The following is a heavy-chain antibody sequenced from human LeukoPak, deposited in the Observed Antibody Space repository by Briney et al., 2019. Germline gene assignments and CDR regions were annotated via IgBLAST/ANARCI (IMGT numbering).Heavy chain of an antibody. CDR2: IYYSGST. V-gene: IGHV4-39*01. Sequence: PSETLSLTCTVSGGSISSSSYYWGWIRQPPGKGLEWIGSIYYSGSTYYNPSLKSRVTISVGTSKNQFSLKLSSVTAADTAVYYCARKDYGSGSYYQELDYWGQGTLVTVSS. D-gene: IGHD3-10*01. J-gene: IGHJ4*02. CDR3: ARKDYGSGSYYQELDY. CDR1: GGSISSSSYY.